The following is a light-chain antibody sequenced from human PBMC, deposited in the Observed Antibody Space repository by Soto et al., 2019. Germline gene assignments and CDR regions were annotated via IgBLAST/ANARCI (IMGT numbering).Light chain of an antibody. Sequence: QSVLTQPASVSGSPGQSITISCTGTSRDVGGYNYVSWYQQYPGKAPKVMIYDVTNRPSGVSNRFSGSRSGNTASLTISGLQAEDEADYYCCSFTTSSTYVFGTGNKVTVL. J-gene: IGLJ1*01. CDR1: SRDVGGYNY. CDR2: DVT. V-gene: IGLV2-14*01. CDR3: CSFTTSSTYV.